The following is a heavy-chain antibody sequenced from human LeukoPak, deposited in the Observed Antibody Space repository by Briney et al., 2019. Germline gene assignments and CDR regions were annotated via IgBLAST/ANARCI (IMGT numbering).Heavy chain of an antibody. J-gene: IGHJ4*02. Sequence: PSGTLSLTCAVSGGSISSPNWWSWVRQPPGKGLEWIGEIYHSGMTNYKTSLKSRVTISVDESKNQFSLKLRSVTAADTAVYYCAREGGSYCPHYYFDYWGQGTLVTVSS. V-gene: IGHV4-4*02. CDR1: GGSISSPNW. D-gene: IGHD1-26*01. CDR2: IYHSGMT. CDR3: AREGGSYCPHYYFDY.